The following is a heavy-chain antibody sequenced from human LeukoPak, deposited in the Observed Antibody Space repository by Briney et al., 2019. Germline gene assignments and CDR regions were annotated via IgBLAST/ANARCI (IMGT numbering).Heavy chain of an antibody. J-gene: IGHJ4*02. CDR2: IIPILGIA. D-gene: IGHD3-22*01. CDR1: GGTFSSYA. CDR3: ARAYYYDSSGYLGRAFEY. V-gene: IGHV1-69*04. Sequence: GASVKVSCKASGGTFSSYAISWVRQAPGQGLEWMGRIIPILGIANYAQKFQGRVTITADKSTSTAYMELSSLRSEDTAVYYCARAYYYDSSGYLGRAFEYWGQGTLVTVSS.